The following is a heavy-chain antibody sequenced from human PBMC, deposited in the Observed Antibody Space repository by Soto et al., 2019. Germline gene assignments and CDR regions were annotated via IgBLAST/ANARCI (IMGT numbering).Heavy chain of an antibody. J-gene: IGHJ4*02. CDR1: GGSFSGYY. Sequence: QVQLQQWGAGLLKPSETLSLTCAVYGGSFSGYYWSWIRQPPGKGLEWIGEINHSGSTNYNPSLKIRVTISVDTSKNQFSLKLSSVTAADTAVYYCARVSMIVVVINNYFDYWGQGTLVTVSS. V-gene: IGHV4-34*01. D-gene: IGHD3-22*01. CDR2: INHSGST. CDR3: ARVSMIVVVINNYFDY.